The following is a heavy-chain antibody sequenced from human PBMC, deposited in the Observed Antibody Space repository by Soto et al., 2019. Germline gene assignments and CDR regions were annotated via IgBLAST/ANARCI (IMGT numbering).Heavy chain of an antibody. V-gene: IGHV3-66*01. CDR1: GFTVGSAY. CDR2: IYSGGNT. D-gene: IGHD4-17*01. J-gene: IGHJ4*02. CDR3: ARDPWVGDSGDY. Sequence: DVQLVESGGGLVLRGESLRLSCAASGFTVGSAYMSWVRQAPGKGLEWVAGIYSGGNTYYADSVKGRFTISRDTSKNRLYVQMNSLRAEDAAIYYCARDPWVGDSGDYWGQGTLVTVSS.